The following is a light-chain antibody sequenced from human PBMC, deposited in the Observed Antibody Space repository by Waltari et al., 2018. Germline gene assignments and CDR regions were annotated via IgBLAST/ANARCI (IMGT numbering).Light chain of an antibody. CDR1: QTISNN. CDR3: QQSNSIPII. CDR2: SAS. Sequence: DIQMTQSPSSVSASVGDVITITCRASQTISNNLYWLHQRPGKAPTLLIYSASTLQTGVPSRFSGSGSGTDFTLTISGVQPEDIATYYCQQSNSIPIIFGQGTRLEIK. V-gene: IGKV1-39*01. J-gene: IGKJ5*01.